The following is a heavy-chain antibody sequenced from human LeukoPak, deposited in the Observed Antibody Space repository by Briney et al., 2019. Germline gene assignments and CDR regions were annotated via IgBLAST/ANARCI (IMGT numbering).Heavy chain of an antibody. CDR3: ARGNHNWNYETNWFDP. D-gene: IGHD1-7*01. CDR2: INPNSGGT. V-gene: IGHV1-2*02. Sequence: ASVKVSCKASGYTFTGYYMHWVRQAPGQGLESMGWINPNSGGTNYAQKFQGRVTMTRDTSISTAYMELSRLRSDDTAVYYCARGNHNWNYETNWFDPWGQGTLVTVSS. CDR1: GYTFTGYY. J-gene: IGHJ5*02.